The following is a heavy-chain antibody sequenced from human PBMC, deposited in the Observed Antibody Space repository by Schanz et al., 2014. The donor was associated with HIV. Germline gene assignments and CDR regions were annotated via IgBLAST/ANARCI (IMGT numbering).Heavy chain of an antibody. V-gene: IGHV3-74*01. D-gene: IGHD6-6*01. CDR3: ASTEFPYSSSSDYYYGMDV. CDR2: INSDGRSA. CDR1: GFTFSNYW. J-gene: IGHJ6*02. Sequence: EVQLVESGGGLVQPWGSLRLSCTASGFTFSNYWMHWVRQVPGKGLVWVSRINSDGRSANYADSVKGRFTISRDNAKNTLYLQMNSLRAGDTAVYYCASTEFPYSSSSDYYYGMDVWGQGTTVTVSS.